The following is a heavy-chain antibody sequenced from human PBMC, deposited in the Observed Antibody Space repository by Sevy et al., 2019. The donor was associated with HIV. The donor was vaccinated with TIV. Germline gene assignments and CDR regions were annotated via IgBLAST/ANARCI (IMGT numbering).Heavy chain of an antibody. CDR3: ARDLGGYGGNSIDY. CDR1: GYTFPNYG. J-gene: IGHJ4*02. CDR2: VSAYNGNT. Sequence: ASVKVSCEASGYTFPNYGLTWVRQAPGQGLEWMGWVSAYNGNTNYAQKLQGRVTMTTDTSTSTAYMELRSLRFDDTAVYYCARDLGGYGGNSIDYWGQGTLVTVSS. V-gene: IGHV1-18*01. D-gene: IGHD2-21*02.